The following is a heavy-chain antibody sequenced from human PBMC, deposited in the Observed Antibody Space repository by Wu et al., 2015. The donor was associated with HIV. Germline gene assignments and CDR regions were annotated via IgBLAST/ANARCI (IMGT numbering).Heavy chain of an antibody. CDR3: AREGYFGLGSYYKGWFDP. CDR2: INPSGGTT. CDR1: GYTFTTTY. J-gene: IGHJ5*02. V-gene: IGHV1-46*03. Sequence: QVQLVQSGAEVKKPGASVRVSCKASGYTFTTTYIHWVRQAPGQGLEWMGIINPSGGTTNYAQKFQGRVTMTRDTSTNTVYMELSSLRSEDTAVYYCAREGYFGLGSYYKGWFDPGARDPGHRLL. D-gene: IGHD3-10*01.